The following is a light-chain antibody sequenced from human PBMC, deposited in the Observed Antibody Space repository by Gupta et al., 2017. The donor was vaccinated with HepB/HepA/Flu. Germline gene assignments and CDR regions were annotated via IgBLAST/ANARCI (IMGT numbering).Light chain of an antibody. CDR2: DVS. J-gene: IGLJ3*02. CDR3: SSYTIRSTLV. CDR1: SSDVGGYEH. Sequence: QSALTQPASVSASPGQSITISCTGTSSDVGGYEHVSWYQQHPGKAPKLMIYDVSNRPSGVSNPFSGSKSGNTASLIIAGLQAEDEADYYCSSYTIRSTLVFGGGTKLTVL. V-gene: IGLV2-14*03.